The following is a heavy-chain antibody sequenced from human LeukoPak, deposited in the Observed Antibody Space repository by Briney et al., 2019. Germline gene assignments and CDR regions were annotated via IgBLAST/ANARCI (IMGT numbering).Heavy chain of an antibody. V-gene: IGHV3-66*03. Sequence: GGSVRLSCAGSGFSVSNYYMNWVRQAPGKGLKWVSLIRDSGATFYADSVKGRFTISRDNSKNTIYLQMNRLRVEDTAVYFCARDRAVTQVWVEFDSWGQGTQVTVSS. CDR3: ARDRAVTQVWVEFDS. D-gene: IGHD3-16*01. CDR1: GFSVSNYY. CDR2: IRDSGAT. J-gene: IGHJ5*01.